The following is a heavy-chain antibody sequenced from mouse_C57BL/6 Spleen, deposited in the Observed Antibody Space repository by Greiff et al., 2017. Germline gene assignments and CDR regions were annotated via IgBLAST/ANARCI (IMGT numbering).Heavy chain of an antibody. D-gene: IGHD2-3*01. Sequence: VQLQQSGPGLVQPSQSLSITCTVSGFSLTSYGVHWVRQSPGKGLEWLGVIWRGGSTDYNAAFMSRLSITKDNSKSQVFFKMNSLQADDTAIYYCAPIYDGYLHYAMDYWGQGTSVTVSS. J-gene: IGHJ4*01. CDR2: IWRGGST. CDR3: APIYDGYLHYAMDY. V-gene: IGHV2-5*01. CDR1: GFSLTSYG.